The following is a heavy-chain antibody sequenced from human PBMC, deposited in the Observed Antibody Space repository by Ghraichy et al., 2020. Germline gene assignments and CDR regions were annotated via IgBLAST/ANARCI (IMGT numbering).Heavy chain of an antibody. J-gene: IGHJ4*02. V-gene: IGHV3-74*01. D-gene: IGHD4-23*01. CDR1: GFNFSRSW. Sequence: GGSLRLSCTVSGFNFSRSWMHWVRQVPGKGLAWVSRINSDGSKTDFADSVKGRFTLSRDNARNTLYLQMKNLRAEDTAVYYCARDWVGTPDYWGQGTLITVSS. CDR3: ARDWVGTPDY. CDR2: INSDGSKT.